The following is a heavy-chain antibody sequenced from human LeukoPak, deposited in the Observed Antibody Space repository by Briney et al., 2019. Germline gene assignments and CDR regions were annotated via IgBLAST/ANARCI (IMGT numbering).Heavy chain of an antibody. D-gene: IGHD2-21*02. CDR1: GFTFSSYG. V-gene: IGHV3-23*01. J-gene: IGHJ4*02. Sequence: GGSLRLSCAASGFTFSSYGMRWVRQAPGKGLEWVSVISGSGDKIYYADSYGDSVKGRFTISRDNSKTTLDLQMHGLRVEDTAVYYCAKARLPHGGTDCLEYWGRGTLVTVSS. CDR3: AKARLPHGGTDCLEY. CDR2: ISGSGDKI.